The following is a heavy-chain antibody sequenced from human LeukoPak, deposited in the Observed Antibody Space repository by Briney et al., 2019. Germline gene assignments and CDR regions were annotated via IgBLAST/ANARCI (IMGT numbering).Heavy chain of an antibody. Sequence: SETLSLTCAVYGGSFSGYYWSWIRQPPGKGLEWIGEINHSGSTNYNPSLKSRVTISVDTSKNQFSLKLSSVTAADTAVYYCARRFGKWYYYGSGSYYFDYWGQGTLVTVSS. CDR1: GGSFSGYY. CDR3: ARRFGKWYYYGSGSYYFDY. V-gene: IGHV4-34*01. CDR2: INHSGST. D-gene: IGHD3-10*01. J-gene: IGHJ4*02.